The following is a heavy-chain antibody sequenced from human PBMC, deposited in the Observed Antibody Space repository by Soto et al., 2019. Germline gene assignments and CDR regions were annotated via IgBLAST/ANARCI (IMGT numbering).Heavy chain of an antibody. V-gene: IGHV1-2*02. CDR3: ARGVGAGRAAPRYYYDGIDV. J-gene: IGHJ6*01. CDR2: INPNSGGT. CDR1: GYTFTGYY. Sequence: ASLKVSCNASGYTFTGYYMHWVGQARGQGLEWMGWINPNSGGTNYAQKFQGRVTMTRDTSISTAYMDLSRLRSDDTAVYYCARGVGAGRAAPRYYYDGIDVCDLGTS. D-gene: IGHD1-26*01.